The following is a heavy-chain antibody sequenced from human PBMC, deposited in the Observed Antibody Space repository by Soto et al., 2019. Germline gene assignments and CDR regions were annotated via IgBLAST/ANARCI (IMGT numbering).Heavy chain of an antibody. J-gene: IGHJ4*02. CDR2: ISYSEST. CDR3: AGGNGFAKIGY. V-gene: IGHV4-31*03. CDR1: GGSISSRGYY. D-gene: IGHD3-16*01. Sequence: VQLQESGPGLVKPSQTLSLTCTVSGGSISSRGYYCSWIRQFPGKGLEWIGYISYSESTDYNPSPKGRVNQFADTSKNPVSLKPRSVTAGEPGVEHRAGGNGFAKIGYWGQGAPVTVSS.